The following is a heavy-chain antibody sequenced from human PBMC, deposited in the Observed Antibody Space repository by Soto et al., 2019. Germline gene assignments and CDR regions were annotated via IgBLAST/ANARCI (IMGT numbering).Heavy chain of an antibody. D-gene: IGHD6-6*01. J-gene: IGHJ6*02. CDR3: ARLTFNSSGPKTMDV. CDR2: ISAYNGNT. V-gene: IGHV1-18*01. Sequence: ASVKVSCKAFGYTFSSYGISWVRQAPGQGLEWMGWISAYNGNTNYAQKLQGRVTMSTDTSTSTAYMELRSLRSDDTAMYYCARLTFNSSGPKTMDVWGQGTTVTVSS. CDR1: GYTFSSYG.